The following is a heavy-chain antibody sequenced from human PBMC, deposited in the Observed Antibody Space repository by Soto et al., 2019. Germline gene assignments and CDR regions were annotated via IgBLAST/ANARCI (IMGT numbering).Heavy chain of an antibody. V-gene: IGHV3-21*01. CDR1: GFDFSDFS. Sequence: DVQLVESGGGLVKPGGSLRLSCVVSGFDFSDFSINWVRQAPGKGLEWVSSISPRSDYIYYADSLKGRFTVSRDNAKKSLFLQINSLRADDTTVSYCAREKRNNLLGVRFGTAVWGQGTTVSVSS. CDR3: AREKRNNLLGVRFGTAV. J-gene: IGHJ6*02. CDR2: ISPRSDYI. D-gene: IGHD1-1*01.